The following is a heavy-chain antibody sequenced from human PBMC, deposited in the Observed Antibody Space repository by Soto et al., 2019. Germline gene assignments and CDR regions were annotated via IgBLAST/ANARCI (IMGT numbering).Heavy chain of an antibody. CDR1: GFTVSSNY. Sequence: EVQLVEAGGGLVQPGGSLRLSCVASGFTVSSNYMSWVRQAPGKGLEWVSVMHSGGSTYYADSVKGRFTISRDNSKNTLYLQMNSLRAEDTAVYYCTRDDVYCSGGSCYGVPMDVCGKGTTVTVSS. CDR2: MHSGGST. V-gene: IGHV3-66*01. CDR3: TRDDVYCSGGSCYGVPMDV. D-gene: IGHD2-15*01. J-gene: IGHJ6*03.